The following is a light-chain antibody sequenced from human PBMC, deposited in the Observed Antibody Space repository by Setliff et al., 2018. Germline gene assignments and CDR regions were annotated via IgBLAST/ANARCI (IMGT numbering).Light chain of an antibody. CDR1: SSDVGGYNS. Sequence: SALTQPRSVSGSPGQSVTISCTGTSSDVGGYNSVSWYQQHPGKAPKLMIYDVSNRPSGVSNRFSGSKSGNTASLTISGLQAEDEADYYCSSYTSSSIFYVFGAGTKVTVL. CDR2: DVS. J-gene: IGLJ1*01. V-gene: IGLV2-14*03. CDR3: SSYTSSSIFYV.